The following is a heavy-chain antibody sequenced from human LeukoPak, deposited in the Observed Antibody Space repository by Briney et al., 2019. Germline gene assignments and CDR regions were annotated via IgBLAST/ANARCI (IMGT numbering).Heavy chain of an antibody. Sequence: PGGSLRLSCAASGFTFSSYWMSWVRQAPGKGPEFVTNIKEDGSEKSYVDSVKGRFTISRDNAKNSLSLQMNSLRAEDTAVYYCARDPGYSGFDVWGQGAMVIVSS. CDR1: GFTFSSYW. CDR3: ARDPGYSGFDV. CDR2: IKEDGSEK. D-gene: IGHD4-11*01. V-gene: IGHV3-7*01. J-gene: IGHJ3*01.